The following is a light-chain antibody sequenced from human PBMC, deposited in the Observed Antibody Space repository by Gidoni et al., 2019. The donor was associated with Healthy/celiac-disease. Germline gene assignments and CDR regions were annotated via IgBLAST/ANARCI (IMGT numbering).Light chain of an antibody. CDR3: QSADSSGTWV. Sequence: SSELTPPPSVSVSPGQTARITCSGDALPKQYAYWYQQKPGPAPVLVIYKDSERPSGIPERFSGSSSGTTVTLTISGVQAEDEADYYCQSADSSGTWVFGGGTKLTVL. V-gene: IGLV3-25*03. J-gene: IGLJ3*02. CDR2: KDS. CDR1: ALPKQY.